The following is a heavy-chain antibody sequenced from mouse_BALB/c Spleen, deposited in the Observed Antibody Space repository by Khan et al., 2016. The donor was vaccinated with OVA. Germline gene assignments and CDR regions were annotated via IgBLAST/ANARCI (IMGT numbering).Heavy chain of an antibody. V-gene: IGHV1S34*01. CDR3: ASEDYYGSSSFAY. J-gene: IGHJ3*01. CDR2: ISCYNGVI. CDR1: GYSLTGYY. D-gene: IGHD1-1*01. Sequence: LVKTGASVKISCKASGYSLTGYYMHWVKQSHGKSLEWIGYISCYNGVISYNQKFKGKATFTVDTSSSTAYMTFNSLTSEDSAVYYCASEDYYGSSSFAYWGQGTLVTVSA.